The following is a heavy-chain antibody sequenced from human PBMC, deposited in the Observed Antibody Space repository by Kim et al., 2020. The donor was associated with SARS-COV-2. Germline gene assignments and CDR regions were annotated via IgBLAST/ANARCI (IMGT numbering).Heavy chain of an antibody. CDR1: GFIFDDYV. V-gene: IGHV3-49*03. CDR3: TRRLYDSSGYYPVPYFDY. J-gene: IGHJ4*02. Sequence: GGSLRLSCTASGFIFDDYVMSWFRQAPGKGLEWVGFIRSKAYGGTTEYAASVKGRFTLSRDDSKSIAYLQMNSLKTEDTAVYYCTRRLYDSSGYYPVPYFDYWGQGTLVTVSS. D-gene: IGHD3-22*01. CDR2: IRSKAYGGTT.